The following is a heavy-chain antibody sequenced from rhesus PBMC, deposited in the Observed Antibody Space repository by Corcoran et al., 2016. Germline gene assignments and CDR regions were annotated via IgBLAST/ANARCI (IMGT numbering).Heavy chain of an antibody. D-gene: IGHD5-24*01. CDR1: GYSISSGYS. CDR3: AGLVQGGTVKFDY. J-gene: IGHJ4*01. V-gene: IGHV4-99*01. Sequence: QVQLQESGPGLVKPSETLSLTCAVSGYSISSGYSWGWIRQPPGKGLDSIGYISGASASTYSNPSLKSRVTISPDTSKNQFSLKVTSVTAADTAVYYCAGLVQGGTVKFDYWGQGVLVTVSS. CDR2: ISGASAST.